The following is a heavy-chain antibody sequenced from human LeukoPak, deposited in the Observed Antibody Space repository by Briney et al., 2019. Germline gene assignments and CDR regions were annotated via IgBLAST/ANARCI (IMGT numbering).Heavy chain of an antibody. CDR2: IRYDGSNK. Sequence: GGSLRLSCAASGFTFSSYGMHWVRQAPGKGLERVAFIRYDGSNKYYADSVKGRFTISRDNSKNTLYLQMNSLRAEDTAVYYCARKYYGSGVPPFLYGMDVWGQGTTVTVSS. D-gene: IGHD3-10*01. CDR3: ARKYYGSGVPPFLYGMDV. J-gene: IGHJ6*02. V-gene: IGHV3-30*02. CDR1: GFTFSSYG.